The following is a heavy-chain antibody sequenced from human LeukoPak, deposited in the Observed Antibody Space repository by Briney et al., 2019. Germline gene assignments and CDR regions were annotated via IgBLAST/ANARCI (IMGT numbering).Heavy chain of an antibody. CDR2: LYPGDSYT. J-gene: IGHJ4*02. D-gene: IGHD1-26*01. V-gene: IGHV5-51*01. CDR1: GYSFTSYW. Sequence: PGASLKISYKGSGYSFTSYWIVWVRQMRGKGLECMGLLYPGDSYTRYRASLQGQVTISADKAISTAYLQWSSLKASDSALYYFARLHSGSPYDFDYCGQGTQVTVSS. CDR3: ARLHSGSPYDFDY.